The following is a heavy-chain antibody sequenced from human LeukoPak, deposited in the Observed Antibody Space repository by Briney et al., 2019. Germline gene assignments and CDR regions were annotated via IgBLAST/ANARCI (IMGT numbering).Heavy chain of an antibody. D-gene: IGHD2-2*01. Sequence: GESLRLSCAASGFTFSSFSMNWVRQAPGRGLEWVSSISSSSTYIYYADSVKGRFTISRDYAKNSLYLQMNSLRAEDTAVYYCAGDRYCSSTTCYDNFDYWGQGTLVTVSS. V-gene: IGHV3-21*01. J-gene: IGHJ4*02. CDR2: ISSSSTYI. CDR3: AGDRYCSSTTCYDNFDY. CDR1: GFTFSSFS.